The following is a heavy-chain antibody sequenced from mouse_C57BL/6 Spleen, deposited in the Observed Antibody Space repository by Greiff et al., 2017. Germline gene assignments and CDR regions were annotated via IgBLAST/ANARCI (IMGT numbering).Heavy chain of an antibody. Sequence: QVQLKQSGAELVKPGASVKISCKASGYAFSSYWLNWVKQRPGKGLEWIGQIYPGDGDTNYNGKFKGKATLTADKSSSTAYMQLSSLTSEDSAVYFCARSRSNSWFAYWGQGTLVTVSA. J-gene: IGHJ3*01. CDR3: ARSRSNSWFAY. CDR1: GYAFSSYW. CDR2: IYPGDGDT. V-gene: IGHV1-80*01. D-gene: IGHD2-5*01.